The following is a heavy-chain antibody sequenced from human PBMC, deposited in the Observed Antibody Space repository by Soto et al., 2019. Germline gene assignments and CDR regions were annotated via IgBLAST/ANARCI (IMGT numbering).Heavy chain of an antibody. Sequence: GESLKISCAASGFTFSSYAMSWVRQAPGKGLEWVSAISGSGGSTYYADSVKGRFTISRDNSKNTLYLQMNSLRAEDTAVYYCAKSREQWLVQNYFDYWGQGTLVTVSS. V-gene: IGHV3-23*01. CDR3: AKSREQWLVQNYFDY. D-gene: IGHD6-19*01. CDR2: ISGSGGST. CDR1: GFTFSSYA. J-gene: IGHJ4*02.